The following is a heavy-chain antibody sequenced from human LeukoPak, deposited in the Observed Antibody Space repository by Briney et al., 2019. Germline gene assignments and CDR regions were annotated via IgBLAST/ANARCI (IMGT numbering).Heavy chain of an antibody. CDR1: GGTFSSYA. CDR2: IIPIFGTA. Sequence: SVKVFCKASGGTFSSYAISWVRQAPGQGLEWMGGIIPIFGTANYAQKFQGRVTITADESTSTAYMELSSLRSEDTAVYYCAGPHSYSGYDFGDAFDIWGQGTMVTVSS. V-gene: IGHV1-69*01. D-gene: IGHD5-12*01. J-gene: IGHJ3*02. CDR3: AGPHSYSGYDFGDAFDI.